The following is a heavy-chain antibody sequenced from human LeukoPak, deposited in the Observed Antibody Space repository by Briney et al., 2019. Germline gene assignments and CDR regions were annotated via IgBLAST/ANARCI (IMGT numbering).Heavy chain of an antibody. CDR3: STDQDYSNSVVEHV. J-gene: IGHJ6*02. V-gene: IGHV3-15*01. D-gene: IGHD4-11*01. CDR2: IKSQSDGGTT. CDR1: GFTFSDAW. Sequence: GGSLRLSCAASGFTFSDAWMSWVRQAPGKGLEWVARIKSQSDGGTTDYVAPVKGRFTISRDDSENTLYLQMSSLKAEDTAVYYCSTDQDYSNSVVEHVWGQGTTVTVSS.